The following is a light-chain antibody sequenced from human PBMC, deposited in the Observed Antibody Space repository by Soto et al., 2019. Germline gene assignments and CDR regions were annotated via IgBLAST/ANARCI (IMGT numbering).Light chain of an antibody. CDR1: QIINTW. Sequence: DIQMTQSPSSLFASVGDRVTITCRASQIINTWLAWYQQKPGKAPKLLIYRASNLLSGVPSRFSGSGSGTEFTLTISSLQPDDFSIYYCQQYETYSGTFGPGTKVDL. J-gene: IGKJ3*01. CDR2: RAS. CDR3: QQYETYSGT. V-gene: IGKV1-5*03.